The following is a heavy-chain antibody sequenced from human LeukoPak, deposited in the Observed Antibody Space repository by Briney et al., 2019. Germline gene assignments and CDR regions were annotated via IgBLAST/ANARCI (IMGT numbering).Heavy chain of an antibody. V-gene: IGHV1-18*01. CDR2: ISAYNGNT. CDR1: GYTFTCYG. CDR3: ARIHYYDSSGYYPYNWFDP. D-gene: IGHD3-22*01. J-gene: IGHJ5*02. Sequence: GASVKVSCKASGYTFTCYGISWVRQAPGQGLEWMGWISAYNGNTNYAQKLQGRVTMTTDTSTSTAYMELRSLRSDDTAVYYCARIHYYDSSGYYPYNWFDPWGQGTLVTVSS.